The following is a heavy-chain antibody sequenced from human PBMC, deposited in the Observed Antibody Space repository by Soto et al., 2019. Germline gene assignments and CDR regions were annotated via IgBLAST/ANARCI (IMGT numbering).Heavy chain of an antibody. CDR3: ARRSGSCFDY. Sequence: SETLSLTCTVSGGSISSGGYYWSWIRQHPGKGLEWIGYIYYSGSTNYNPSLKSRVTISVDTSKNQFSLKLSSVTAADTAVYYCARRSGSCFDYWCQGTLVTVSS. J-gene: IGHJ4*02. V-gene: IGHV4-61*08. CDR1: GGSISSGGYY. D-gene: IGHD7-27*01. CDR2: IYYSGST.